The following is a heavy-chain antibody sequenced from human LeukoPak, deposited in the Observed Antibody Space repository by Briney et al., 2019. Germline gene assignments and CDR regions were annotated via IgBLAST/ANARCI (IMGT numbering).Heavy chain of an antibody. D-gene: IGHD1-14*01. CDR1: GGSFSGYY. CDR3: ARRDHNDAFDI. CDR2: INHSGST. Sequence: SETLSLTCAVYGGSFSGYYWSWIRQPPGKGLEWIGEINHSGSTNYNPSLKSRVTISVDTSKNQFSLKLSSVTAADTAVYYCARRDHNDAFDIWGQGTMVTASS. J-gene: IGHJ3*02. V-gene: IGHV4-34*01.